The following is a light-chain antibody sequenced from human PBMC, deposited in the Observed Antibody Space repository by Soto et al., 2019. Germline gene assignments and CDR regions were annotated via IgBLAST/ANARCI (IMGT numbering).Light chain of an antibody. CDR1: KIGAKS. CDR3: QVWDGSSQNLV. J-gene: IGLJ2*01. CDR2: DDT. V-gene: IGLV3-21*02. Sequence: SYELTQPPSVPVAPGQTARIPCRGDKIGAKSVHWYQQRPGQAPVVVVYDDTDRPSGVPERFSGSNSGNTATLTISRVEAGDEADYYCQVWDGSSQNLVFGRGTKVTVL.